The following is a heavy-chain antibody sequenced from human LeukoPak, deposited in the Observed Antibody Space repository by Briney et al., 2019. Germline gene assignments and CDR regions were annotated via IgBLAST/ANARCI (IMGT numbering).Heavy chain of an antibody. V-gene: IGHV4-59*01. CDR3: ARYSSGGIDY. CDR1: GGSISSYY. J-gene: IGHJ4*02. CDR2: IYYSGST. Sequence: SETLSLTCTVSGGSISSYYWSWIRQPPGKGLEWIGYIYYSGSTNYNPSLKSRVTISVDTSKNQFSLKLSSVTAADTAVYYCARYSSGGIDYWGQGTLVTVSS. D-gene: IGHD6-25*01.